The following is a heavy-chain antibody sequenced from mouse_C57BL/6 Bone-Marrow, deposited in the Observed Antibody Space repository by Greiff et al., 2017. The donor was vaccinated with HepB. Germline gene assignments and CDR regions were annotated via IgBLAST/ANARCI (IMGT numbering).Heavy chain of an antibody. V-gene: IGHV3-6*01. CDR3: ARDYGSSSSYWYFDV. CDR1: GYSITSGYY. Sequence: EVQLQESGPGLVKPSPSLSLTCSVTGYSITSGYYWNWIRQFPGNKLEWMGYISYDGSNNYNPSLKNRISITRDTSKNQFFLKLNSVTTEDTATYYCARDYGSSSSYWYFDVWGTGTTVTVSS. CDR2: ISYDGSN. J-gene: IGHJ1*03. D-gene: IGHD1-1*01.